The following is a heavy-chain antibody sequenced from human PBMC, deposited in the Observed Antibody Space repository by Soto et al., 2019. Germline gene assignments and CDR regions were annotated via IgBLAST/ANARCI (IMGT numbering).Heavy chain of an antibody. CDR2: IYDSGNT. J-gene: IGHJ4*02. CDR1: GASITTHY. CDR3: ARGSDYSKVGY. D-gene: IGHD4-4*01. Sequence: QVQLQESGPGLVKPSETLSLTCSVSGASITTHYWSWIRQPPGQGLEWIGCIYDSGNTKYNPSLQSRVTISADTSKNQVSLKLTSVTTADTAVYYCARGSDYSKVGYWGQGTLVTVSS. V-gene: IGHV4-59*11.